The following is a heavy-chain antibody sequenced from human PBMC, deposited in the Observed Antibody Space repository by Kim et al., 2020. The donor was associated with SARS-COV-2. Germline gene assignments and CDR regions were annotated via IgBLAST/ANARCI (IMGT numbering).Heavy chain of an antibody. CDR1: GGSFINYY. Sequence: SETLSLTCAVYGGSFINYYWSWIRQSPGKGLEWIGEITHSGDTNYNPSLKSRLTISVDTSKNQFSLRLSSVTAADTAVYFCARGPYYYDGSGYPRYFYYG. CDR2: ITHSGDT. V-gene: IGHV4-34*01. J-gene: IGHJ6*01. D-gene: IGHD3-22*01. CDR3: ARGPYYYDGSGYPRYFYYG.